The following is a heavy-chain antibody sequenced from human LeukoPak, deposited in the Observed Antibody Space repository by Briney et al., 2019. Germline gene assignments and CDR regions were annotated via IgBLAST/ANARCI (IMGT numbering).Heavy chain of an antibody. Sequence: GGSLRLSCAASGFTFSSYNMNWVRQAPGKGLEWVSYISSSSTIYYADSVKGRFTISRDNAKNSLYLQMNSLRAEDTAVYYCARDSYYYDSSGYYPGDYWGQGTLVTVSS. J-gene: IGHJ4*02. CDR1: GFTFSSYN. CDR3: ARDSYYYDSSGYYPGDY. CDR2: ISSSSTI. D-gene: IGHD3-22*01. V-gene: IGHV3-48*01.